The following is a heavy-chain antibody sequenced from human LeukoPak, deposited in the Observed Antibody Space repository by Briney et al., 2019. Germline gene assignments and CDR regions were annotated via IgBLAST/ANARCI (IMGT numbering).Heavy chain of an antibody. CDR3: VLPYCGGDCYS. D-gene: IGHD2-21*02. V-gene: IGHV5-51*01. J-gene: IGHJ5*02. CDR2: IYPGDSDT. Sequence: GESLKISCKASGYSFTTCWIGWVRQMPGKGLEWMGIIYPGDSDTSYNPSFQGQVTISADKSISTAYLQWSSLKASDSAMYYCVLPYCGGDCYSWGQGTLVTVSS. CDR1: GYSFTTCW.